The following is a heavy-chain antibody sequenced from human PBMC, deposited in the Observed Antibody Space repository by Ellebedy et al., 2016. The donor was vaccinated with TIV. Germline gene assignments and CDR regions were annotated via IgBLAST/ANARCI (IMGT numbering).Heavy chain of an antibody. V-gene: IGHV1-24*01. CDR3: ARATRLPPYYYDSSGYDVYGMDV. CDR1: GYTLTELS. J-gene: IGHJ6*02. Sequence: ASVKVSCXVSGYTLTELSMHWVRQAPGKGLEWMGGFDPEDGETIYAQKFQGRVTMTEDTSTDTAYMELSSLRSEDTAVYYCARATRLPPYYYDSSGYDVYGMDVWGQGTTVTVSS. D-gene: IGHD3-22*01. CDR2: FDPEDGET.